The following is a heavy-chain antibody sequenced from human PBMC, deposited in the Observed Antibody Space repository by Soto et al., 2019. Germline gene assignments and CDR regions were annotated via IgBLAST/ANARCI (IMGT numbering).Heavy chain of an antibody. CDR3: ARIESIARNWFDP. J-gene: IGHJ5*02. D-gene: IGHD6-13*01. V-gene: IGHV5-10-1*01. Sequence: GESLKISCKGSGFSFTNYWISWVRQMPGKGLEWVGNIDPVDSYANYSPSFQGHVTFSVDTSISTAYLQWSSLKASDTAMYFCARIESIARNWFDPWGQGTLVTVSS. CDR2: IDPVDSYA. CDR1: GFSFTNYW.